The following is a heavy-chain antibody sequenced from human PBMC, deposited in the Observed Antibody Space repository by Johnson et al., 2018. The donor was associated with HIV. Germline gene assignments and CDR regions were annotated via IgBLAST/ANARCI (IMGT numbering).Heavy chain of an antibody. CDR3: ARATTSKDHAFDI. CDR2: ISYDGSNK. J-gene: IGHJ3*02. CDR1: GFTFTSYA. Sequence: QVQLVESGGGVVRPGGSLRLSCAASGFTFTSYAMHWVRQAPGKGLEWVAVISYDGSNKYYADSVKGRFTISRANSKTTLFLQMNSLRAEDTAVFYCARATTSKDHAFDIWGQGTMVTVSS. V-gene: IGHV3-30*04. D-gene: IGHD1-14*01.